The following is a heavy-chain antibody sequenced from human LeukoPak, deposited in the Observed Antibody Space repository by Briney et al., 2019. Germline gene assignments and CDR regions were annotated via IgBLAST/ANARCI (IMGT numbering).Heavy chain of an antibody. CDR3: ARHYRYYYATLFDY. V-gene: IGHV4-34*01. D-gene: IGHD3-3*01. CDR1: GGSFSGYY. J-gene: IGHJ4*02. CDR2: INHSGST. Sequence: PSETLSLTCAVYGGSFSGYYWSWIRQPPGKGLEWIGEINHSGSTNYNPSLKSRVTISVDTSKNQFSLKLSSVTAADTAVYYCARHYRYYYATLFDYWGQGTLVTVSS.